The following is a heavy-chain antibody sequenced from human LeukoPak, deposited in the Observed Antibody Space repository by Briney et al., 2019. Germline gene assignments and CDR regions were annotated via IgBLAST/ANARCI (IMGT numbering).Heavy chain of an antibody. Sequence: LSETLSLTCTVYGGSFNDYYWSWIRQPPGKGLEWIGEINHSGSTNYNPSLKSRVTISVDTSKNQFSLKLSSVPAADTAVYYCARGRPGYCSSTSCYVHQFDYKNWESPLSQLQRYYYFDYWGQGTLVTVSS. CDR2: INHSGST. CDR1: GGSFNDYY. CDR3: ARGRPGYCSSTSCYVHQFDYKNWESPLSQLQRYYYFDY. V-gene: IGHV4-34*01. D-gene: IGHD2-2*01. J-gene: IGHJ4*02.